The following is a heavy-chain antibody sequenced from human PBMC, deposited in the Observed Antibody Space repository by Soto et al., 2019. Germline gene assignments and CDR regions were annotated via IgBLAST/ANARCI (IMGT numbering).Heavy chain of an antibody. CDR1: GYTFTSYG. D-gene: IGHD3-10*01. J-gene: IGHJ5*02. CDR3: ARGINYYGSGSYYNDPARVGFDP. Sequence: ASVKVSCKASGYTFTSYGISWVRQAPGQGLEWMGWISAYNGNTNYAQKLQGRVTMTTDTSTSTAYMELRSLRSDDTAVYYCARGINYYGSGSYYNDPARVGFDPWGQGTLVTVSS. CDR2: ISAYNGNT. V-gene: IGHV1-18*01.